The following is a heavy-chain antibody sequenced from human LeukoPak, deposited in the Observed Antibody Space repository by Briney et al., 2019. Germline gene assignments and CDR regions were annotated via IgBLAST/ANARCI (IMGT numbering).Heavy chain of an antibody. V-gene: IGHV4-4*07. D-gene: IGHD3-9*01. CDR2: FYSRGTT. CDR3: VRDEGLTGYPDY. J-gene: IGHJ4*02. Sequence: SETLSLTCSVSGGSITNYYWRWIRQPAGKGREGIGRFYSRGTTYYNPPLRSRVSLSGDESKNQLSLKMYSVAAADTAVYYCVRDEGLTGYPDYWGQGTLVTVSS. CDR1: GGSITNYY.